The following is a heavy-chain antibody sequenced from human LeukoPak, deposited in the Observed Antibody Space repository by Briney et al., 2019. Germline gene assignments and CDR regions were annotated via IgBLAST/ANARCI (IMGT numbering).Heavy chain of an antibody. CDR3: ARLDYYGSGSYYKEH. Sequence: SETLSLTCTVSGGSISSYYWSWIRQPAGKGLEWIGRIYTGGSTNYNPSLKSRVTMSVDTSKNQFSLKLSSVTAADTAVYYCARLDYYGSGSYYKEHWGQGTLVTVSS. V-gene: IGHV4-4*07. J-gene: IGHJ1*01. CDR2: IYTGGST. D-gene: IGHD3-10*01. CDR1: GGSISSYY.